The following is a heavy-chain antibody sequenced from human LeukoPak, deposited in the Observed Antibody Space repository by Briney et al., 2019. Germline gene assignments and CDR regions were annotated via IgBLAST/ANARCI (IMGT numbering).Heavy chain of an antibody. CDR1: GGTFSCYA. D-gene: IGHD3-22*01. Sequence: SVKVSCKASGGTFSCYAISWVRQAPGQGLEWMGGITPMFGTANYAQKFQGRVTITADESTSTAYMELSSLRSEDTAVYYCVRDGSYYDSSGYYYLYWGQGTLVTVSS. J-gene: IGHJ4*02. V-gene: IGHV1-69*13. CDR2: ITPMFGTA. CDR3: VRDGSYYDSSGYYYLY.